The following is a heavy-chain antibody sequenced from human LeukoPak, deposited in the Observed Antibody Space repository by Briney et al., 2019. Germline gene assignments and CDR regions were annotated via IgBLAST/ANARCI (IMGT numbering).Heavy chain of an antibody. V-gene: IGHV3-23*01. CDR3: AKDTTYYYDSSGYCDY. Sequence: PGGSLRLSCAASGFTVSSNYMSWVRQAPGKGLEWVSAISGSGGSTYYADSVKGRFTISRDNSKNTLYLQMNSLRAEDTAVYYCAKDTTYYYDSSGYCDYWGQGTLVTVSS. CDR2: ISGSGGST. J-gene: IGHJ4*02. D-gene: IGHD3-22*01. CDR1: GFTVSSNY.